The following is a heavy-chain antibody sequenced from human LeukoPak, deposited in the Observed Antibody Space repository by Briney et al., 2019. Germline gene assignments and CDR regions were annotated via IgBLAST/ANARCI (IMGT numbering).Heavy chain of an antibody. CDR1: GGSISSSNYY. V-gene: IGHV4-39*01. CDR2: IYYSGRT. J-gene: IGHJ4*02. CDR3: ASLRTRDFDY. Sequence: PSETLSLTCTVSGGSISSSNYYWGWIRQPPGKGLDWIGNIYYSGRTNYTRSFKSRLTISVDTSKNQFSLKLSSVTAADTAVYYCASLRTRDFDYWGQGALVTVSS.